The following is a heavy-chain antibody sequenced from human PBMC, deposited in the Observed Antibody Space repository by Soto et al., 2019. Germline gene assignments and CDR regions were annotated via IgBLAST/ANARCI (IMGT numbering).Heavy chain of an antibody. CDR2: IIPIFGTA. D-gene: IGHD6-6*01. CDR3: ASLWGDKYSSSSPPATS. J-gene: IGHJ4*02. Sequence: QVQLVQSGAEVKKPGSSVKVSCKASGGTFSSYAISWVRQAPGQGLEWMGGIIPIFGTANYAQKFQGRVTITADESTSTAYMELSSLRSEDTAVYDCASLWGDKYSSSSPPATSWGQGTLVTVSS. V-gene: IGHV1-69*01. CDR1: GGTFSSYA.